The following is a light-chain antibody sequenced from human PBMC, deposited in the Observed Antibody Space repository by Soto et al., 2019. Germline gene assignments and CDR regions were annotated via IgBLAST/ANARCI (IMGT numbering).Light chain of an antibody. CDR2: GAS. J-gene: IGKJ1*01. V-gene: IGKV3-20*01. CDR1: QTISSSY. Sequence: EIVLTQSPGTLSLSPGARATLSCRASQTISSSYLAWYQQKPGQSPRLLIYGASSRATGIPDRFRGSGSGTDFTLTVSRLEPEDFAVYYCQQYSTSPTFGQGTKVEIK. CDR3: QQYSTSPT.